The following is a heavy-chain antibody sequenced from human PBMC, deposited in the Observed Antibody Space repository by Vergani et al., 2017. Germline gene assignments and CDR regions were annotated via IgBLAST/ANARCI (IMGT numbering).Heavy chain of an antibody. D-gene: IGHD6-13*01. CDR1: GYTFTGYY. CDR2: INPNSGGT. CDR3: ARDNRLSSSWYGNWFDP. V-gene: IGHV1-2*02. J-gene: IGHJ5*02. Sequence: QVQLVQSGAEVKKPGASVKVSCKASGYTFTGYYMHWVRQAPGQGLEWMGWINPNSGGTNYAQKFQGRVTITADKSTSTAYMELSSLRSEDTAVYYCARDNRLSSSWYGNWFDPWGQGTLVTVSS.